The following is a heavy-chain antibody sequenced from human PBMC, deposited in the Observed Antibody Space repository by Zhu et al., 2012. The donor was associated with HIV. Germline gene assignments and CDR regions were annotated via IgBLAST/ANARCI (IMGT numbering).Heavy chain of an antibody. CDR1: GFTFSSYW. CDR2: IKNSDGSGT. CDR3: ARDXYYGALD. J-gene: IGHJ4*02. Sequence: EVQLVQSGGGLVQPGGPLRLSCAASGFTFSSYWMHWVRQAPGKGLVWVSRIKNSDGSGTDYADSVKGRFTISRDNAKNTLYVQMNSLRAEDTAVYYCARDXYYGALDWGQGTLVTVSS. V-gene: IGHV3-74*01. D-gene: IGHD4-17*01.